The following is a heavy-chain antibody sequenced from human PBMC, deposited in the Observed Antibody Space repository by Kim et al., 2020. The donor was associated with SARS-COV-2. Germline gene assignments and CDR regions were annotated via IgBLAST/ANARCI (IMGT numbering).Heavy chain of an antibody. J-gene: IGHJ4*01. V-gene: IGHV3-11*01. CDR1: GFTFSDYY. CDR2: IGADGSAA. Sequence: GGSLRLSCTVSGFTFSDYYMNWVRQAPGKGLEWVSYIGADGSAAHYADSVRGRFTISRDNYRNSVSLQMNSLRAEDTAIYYCAREPNFRAEDFVDWG. CDR3: AREPNFRAEDFVD.